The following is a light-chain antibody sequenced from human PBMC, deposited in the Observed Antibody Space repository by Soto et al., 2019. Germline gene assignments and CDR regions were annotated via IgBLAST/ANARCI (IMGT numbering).Light chain of an antibody. CDR3: QQRSNWPFS. J-gene: IGKJ5*01. Sequence: EIVMTQSPATLSVSPGERATLSCRASQSVTSNFAWYQQKPAQAPRLLIYGASSRATGIPDRFSGGGSGTDFTLTISRLEPEDFAVYYCQQRSNWPFSFGQGTRLEI. CDR1: QSVTSN. V-gene: IGKV3D-20*02. CDR2: GAS.